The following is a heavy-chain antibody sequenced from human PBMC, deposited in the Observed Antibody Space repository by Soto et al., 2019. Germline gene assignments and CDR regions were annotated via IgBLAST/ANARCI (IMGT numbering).Heavy chain of an antibody. J-gene: IGHJ4*02. CDR3: AKMSDFWSGSPTYHFDY. CDR2: ISGSGSSR. D-gene: IGHD3-3*01. Sequence: HPGGSLRLSCAASGFTFSSYAMSWVRQAPGKGPEWVSVISGSGSSRYYADSVKGRFTISRDNSKKTLYVQMNSLRAEDTAVYYCAKMSDFWSGSPTYHFDYWGQGTQVTVSS. V-gene: IGHV3-23*01. CDR1: GFTFSSYA.